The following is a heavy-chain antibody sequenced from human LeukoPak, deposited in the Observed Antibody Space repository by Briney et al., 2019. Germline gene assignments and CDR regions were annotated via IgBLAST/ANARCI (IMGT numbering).Heavy chain of an antibody. D-gene: IGHD1-26*01. CDR2: INHSGST. V-gene: IGHV4-34*01. J-gene: IGHJ4*02. CDR1: GGSFSGYY. Sequence: PSETLSLTCAVYGGSFSGYYWSWIRQPPGKGLEWIGEINHSGSTDYNPSLKSRVTISVDTSKNQFSLKLSSVTAADTAVYYCARVGRVGATGFDNWGQGTLFTASP. CDR3: ARVGRVGATGFDN.